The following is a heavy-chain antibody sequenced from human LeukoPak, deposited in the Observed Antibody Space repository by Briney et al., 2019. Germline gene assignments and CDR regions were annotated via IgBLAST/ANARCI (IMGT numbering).Heavy chain of an antibody. CDR1: GFIFSSYA. Sequence: GGSLRLSCAASGFIFSSYAMSWVRQAPGKGLEWVSTISGSGDRTYYADSVKGRFTISRDNSKNTLYLQMNSLRADDTAVYYCAKDWTYYYGSGSYLDYWGQGTLVTVSS. J-gene: IGHJ4*02. V-gene: IGHV3-23*01. CDR3: AKDWTYYYGSGSYLDY. CDR2: ISGSGDRT. D-gene: IGHD3-10*01.